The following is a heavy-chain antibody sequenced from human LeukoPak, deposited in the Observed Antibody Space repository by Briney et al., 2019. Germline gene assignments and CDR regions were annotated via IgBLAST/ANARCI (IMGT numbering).Heavy chain of an antibody. J-gene: IGHJ6*03. V-gene: IGHV3-7*01. CDR3: ARVGPPYYYYYMDV. CDR1: GFTLSSYW. Sequence: PGGSLRLSCAASGFTLSSYWMTWVRQAPGKELKWVANIKQDGSEKYSVDSLKGRFTISRDNAKKLLYLQMNSLRVEDTAVYYCARVGPPYYYYYMDVWGKGTTVTVSS. CDR2: IKQDGSEK.